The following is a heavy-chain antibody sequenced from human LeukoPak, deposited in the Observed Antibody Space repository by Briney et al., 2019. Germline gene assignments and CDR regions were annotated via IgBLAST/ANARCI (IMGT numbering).Heavy chain of an antibody. V-gene: IGHV3-21*01. CDR3: ASEYRYSGSSDAFDI. CDR2: ISSSSSYI. D-gene: IGHD1-26*01. J-gene: IGHJ3*02. Sequence: ISSSSSYIYYADSVKGRFTISRDNAKNSLYLQMNSLRAEDTAVYYCASEYRYSGSSDAFDIWGQGTMVTVSS.